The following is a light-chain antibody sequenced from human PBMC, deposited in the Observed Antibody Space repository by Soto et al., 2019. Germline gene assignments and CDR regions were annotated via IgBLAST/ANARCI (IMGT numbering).Light chain of an antibody. J-gene: IGLJ2*01. CDR2: ADN. V-gene: IGLV1-40*01. CDR3: QSYDTSLSGFVV. CDR1: SSNMGAGYG. Sequence: QSVLTQPPSVSGAPGQRVTISCTGSSSNMGAGYGVHWYQQLPGTAPKLLIYADNNRPSGVPDRFSGSKSGTSASLAITGLQAEDEADYYCQSYDTSLSGFVVFGGGTKLTVL.